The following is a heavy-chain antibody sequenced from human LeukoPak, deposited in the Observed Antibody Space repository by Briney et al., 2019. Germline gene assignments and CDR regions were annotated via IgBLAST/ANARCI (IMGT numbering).Heavy chain of an antibody. V-gene: IGHV3-11*01. J-gene: IGHJ4*02. D-gene: IGHD1-7*01. Sequence: PGGSLSLSCAASGFTFSDYYMSWLRQAPGKGLEWASYISSSGSTIYYADSVKGRFTISRDNAKNSLYLQMNSLRAEDTAVYYWAREGAGGTFHYFDYWGQGTLVTVSS. CDR3: AREGAGGTFHYFDY. CDR1: GFTFSDYY. CDR2: ISSSGSTI.